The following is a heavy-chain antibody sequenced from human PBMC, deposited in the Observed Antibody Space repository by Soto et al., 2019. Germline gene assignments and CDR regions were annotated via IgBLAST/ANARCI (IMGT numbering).Heavy chain of an antibody. CDR2: MSGSGSSI. Sequence: EAQLLESGGGLVQPGESLTLSCVASHFAFNIDAMTWVRQAPGKVLELVSSMSGSGSSIYYADSVKGRFTITRAKSKKTLYLQMNSLIAEDTAVYWCARDNWNGAYYGLDVWGQGTTVTVS. D-gene: IGHD1-20*01. V-gene: IGHV3-23*01. CDR1: HFAFNIDA. CDR3: ARDNWNGAYYGLDV. J-gene: IGHJ6*02.